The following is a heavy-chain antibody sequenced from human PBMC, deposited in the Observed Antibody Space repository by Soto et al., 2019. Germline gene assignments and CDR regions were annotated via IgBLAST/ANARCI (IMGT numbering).Heavy chain of an antibody. Sequence: QVQLVQSGAEVKKPGASAKVSCKASGYTFTSYGISWVRQAPGQGLEWMGWISAYNGNTNYAQKLQGRVTMTTDTPTSPACMELRSLRSDATAVYYCARDKLLDGWYPEYFQHWGQGTLVTVSS. CDR1: GYTFTSYG. CDR3: ARDKLLDGWYPEYFQH. D-gene: IGHD6-19*01. CDR2: ISAYNGNT. V-gene: IGHV1-18*01. J-gene: IGHJ1*01.